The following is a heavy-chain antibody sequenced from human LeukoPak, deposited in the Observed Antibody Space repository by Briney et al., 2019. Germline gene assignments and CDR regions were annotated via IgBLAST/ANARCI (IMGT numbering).Heavy chain of an antibody. CDR3: ARDWGYWGDAFDI. CDR2: IYSGGST. J-gene: IGHJ3*02. Sequence: GGSPRLSCAASGFTVSSNYMSWVRQAPGKGLEWVSVIYSGGSTYYADSVKGRFTISRDNSKNTLYLQMNSLRAEDTAVYYCARDWGYWGDAFDIWGQGTMVTVSS. CDR1: GFTVSSNY. D-gene: IGHD2-15*01. V-gene: IGHV3-53*01.